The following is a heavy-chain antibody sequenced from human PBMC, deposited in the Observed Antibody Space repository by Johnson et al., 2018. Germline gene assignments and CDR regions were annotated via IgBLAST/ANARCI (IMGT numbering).Heavy chain of an antibody. Sequence: QVQLVQSGAEVKKPGASVKVSCKASGYTFTGYYMHWVRQAPGQGLEWMGWINPNSGGTNYAQKFQGRVTMTRDTSISTAYMELRRLRSDDTALYYCATSRGDGVARGMDVWGQGTTVTVSS. D-gene: IGHD3-10*01. J-gene: IGHJ6*02. CDR1: GYTFTGYY. CDR3: ATSRGDGVARGMDV. V-gene: IGHV1-2*02. CDR2: INPNSGGT.